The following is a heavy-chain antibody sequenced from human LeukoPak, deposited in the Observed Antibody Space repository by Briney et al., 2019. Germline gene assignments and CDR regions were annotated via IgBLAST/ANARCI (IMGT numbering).Heavy chain of an antibody. V-gene: IGHV3-23*01. CDR2: ISGSGGSA. D-gene: IGHD6-19*01. CDR1: GFTFSSYA. J-gene: IGHJ4*02. CDR3: AKALRIAVVVRY. Sequence: PGGSLRLSCAASGFTFSSYAMSWVRQAPGKGLEWVSAISGSGGSAYYADSVKGRFTISRDNSKNTLYLQMNSLRAEDTAVYYCAKALRIAVVVRYWGQGTLVTVSS.